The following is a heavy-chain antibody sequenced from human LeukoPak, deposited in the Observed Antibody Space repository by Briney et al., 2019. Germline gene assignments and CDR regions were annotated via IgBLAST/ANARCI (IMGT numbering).Heavy chain of an antibody. J-gene: IGHJ4*02. CDR1: GFTVSSNY. V-gene: IGHV3-53*01. CDR3: AKDPPIVVVTDAFDY. CDR2: IYSGGST. Sequence: PGGSLRLSCAASGFTVSSNYMSWVRQAPGKGLEWVSVIYSGGSTYYADSVKGRFTISRDNSKSTLYLQMNSLRAEDTAVYYCAKDPPIVVVTDAFDYWGQGTLVTVSS. D-gene: IGHD2-21*02.